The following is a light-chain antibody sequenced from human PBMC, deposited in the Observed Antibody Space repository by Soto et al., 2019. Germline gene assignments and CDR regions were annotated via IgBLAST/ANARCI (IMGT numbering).Light chain of an antibody. CDR1: QSVSSN. Sequence: EIVMTQSPAPLSVSPGETATLSCRASQSVSSNLAWYQQKPGQAPSLLIYGASTRATDIPPRFSGSGSGTEFTLTITSLQSEDFAVYYCQQYKNWPPLTFGGGTKVEIK. CDR2: GAS. CDR3: QQYKNWPPLT. J-gene: IGKJ4*01. V-gene: IGKV3-15*01.